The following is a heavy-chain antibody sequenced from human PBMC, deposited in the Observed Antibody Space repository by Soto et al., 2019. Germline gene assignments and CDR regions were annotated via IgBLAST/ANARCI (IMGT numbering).Heavy chain of an antibody. CDR3: ARDRFYKLAYGDYGDAFDI. V-gene: IGHV1-3*01. D-gene: IGHD4-17*01. CDR1: GYTFTSYA. CDR2: INAGNGNT. J-gene: IGHJ3*02. Sequence: XSVKVSCKAAGYTFTSYAMHWVRQAPGQRLEWMGWINAGNGNTKYSQKFQGRVTITRDTSASTAYMELSSLRSEDTAVYYCARDRFYKLAYGDYGDAFDIWGQGTMVTVSS.